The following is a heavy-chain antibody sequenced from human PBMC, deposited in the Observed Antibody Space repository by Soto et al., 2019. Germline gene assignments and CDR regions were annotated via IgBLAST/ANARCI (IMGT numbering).Heavy chain of an antibody. D-gene: IGHD3-22*01. CDR2: ISAYNGNT. J-gene: IGHJ4*02. Sequence: ASVKVSCKASGYTFTSYGISWVRQAPGQGLEWMGWISAYNGNTNYAQKLQGRVTMTTDTSTSTAYMELRSLRSDDTAVYYCARDGPHYYDSNGYSTYWGQGTMVTVYS. V-gene: IGHV1-18*04. CDR3: ARDGPHYYDSNGYSTY. CDR1: GYTFTSYG.